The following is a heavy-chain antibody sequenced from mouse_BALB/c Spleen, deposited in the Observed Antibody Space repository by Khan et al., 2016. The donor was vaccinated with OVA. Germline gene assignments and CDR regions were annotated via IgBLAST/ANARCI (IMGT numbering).Heavy chain of an antibody. J-gene: IGHJ4*01. CDR2: INPRSGYT. V-gene: IGHV1-4*01. CDR1: GYTFTSNT. D-gene: IGHD1-1*01. Sequence: QVQLKQSGAEPARPGASVKMSCTAPGYTFTSNTMHWVKQRPGQGLEWIGYINPRSGYTNYNQKFNDKATLTADKSSSTAYMQLSSLTSEDSAVCYCARRTTSYAMDYWGQGTSVTVSS. CDR3: ARRTTSYAMDY.